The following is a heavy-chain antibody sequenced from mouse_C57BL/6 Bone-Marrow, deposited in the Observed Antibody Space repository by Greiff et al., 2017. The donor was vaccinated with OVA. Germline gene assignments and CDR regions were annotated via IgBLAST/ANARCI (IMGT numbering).Heavy chain of an antibody. CDR1: GYTFTSYW. Sequence: QVQLQQPGAELVKPGASVKMSCKASGYTFTSYWITWVKQRPGQGLEWIGDIYPGSGSTNYNEKFKSKATLTVDTSSSTAYMQLSSLTSEDSAVSYCARGGGLGPSWFAYWGQGTLVTVSA. D-gene: IGHD4-1*01. CDR3: ARGGGLGPSWFAY. J-gene: IGHJ3*01. CDR2: IYPGSGST. V-gene: IGHV1-55*01.